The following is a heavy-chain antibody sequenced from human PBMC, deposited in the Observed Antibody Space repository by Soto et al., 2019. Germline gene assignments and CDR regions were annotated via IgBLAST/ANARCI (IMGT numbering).Heavy chain of an antibody. CDR2: IYYSGST. CDR3: ARADSSGYPISYYFDY. CDR1: GGSISSGGYY. Sequence: SETLSLTCTVSGGSISSGGYYWSWIRQHPGKGLEWIGYIYYSGSTYYNPSLKSRVTISVDTSKNQFSLKLSSVTAADTAVYYCARADSSGYPISYYFDYWGQGTLVTVSS. V-gene: IGHV4-31*03. D-gene: IGHD3-22*01. J-gene: IGHJ4*02.